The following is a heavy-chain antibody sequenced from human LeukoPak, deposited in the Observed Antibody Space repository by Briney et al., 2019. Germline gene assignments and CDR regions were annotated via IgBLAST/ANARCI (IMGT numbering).Heavy chain of an antibody. V-gene: IGHV3-21*01. CDR3: ARGGDYDFWSGYRKYCDY. CDR2: ISSSSSYI. CDR1: GFTFSSYS. J-gene: IGHJ4*02. D-gene: IGHD3-3*01. Sequence: PGGSLRLSCAASGFTFSSYSMNWVRQVPGKGLEWVSSISSSSSYIYYADSVKGRFTISRDNAKNSLYLQMNSLRAEDTAVYYCARGGDYDFWSGYRKYCDYWGQGTLVTVSS.